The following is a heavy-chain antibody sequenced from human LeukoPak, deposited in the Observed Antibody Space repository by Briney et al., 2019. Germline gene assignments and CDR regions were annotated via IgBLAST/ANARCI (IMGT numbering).Heavy chain of an antibody. CDR1: GYTFTGYY. CDR2: ISAYNGNT. V-gene: IGHV1-18*04. D-gene: IGHD6-13*01. Sequence: ASVKVSCKASGYTFTGYYMHWVRQAPGQGLEWMGWISAYNGNTNYAQKLQGRVTMTTDTSTSTAYMELRSLRSDDTAVYYCARMIAAAGSTHDDYWGQGTLVTVSS. CDR3: ARMIAAAGSTHDDY. J-gene: IGHJ4*02.